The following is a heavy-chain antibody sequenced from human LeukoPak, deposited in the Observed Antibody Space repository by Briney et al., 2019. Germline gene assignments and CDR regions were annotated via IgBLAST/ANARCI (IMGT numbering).Heavy chain of an antibody. CDR3: AELGITMIGGV. V-gene: IGHV3-48*03. CDR2: ISSSGSTI. D-gene: IGHD3-10*02. J-gene: IGHJ6*04. Sequence: GGSLRLSCAASGFTFSSYEMNRVRQAPGKGLGWVSYISSSGSTIYYADSVKGRFTISRDNAKNSLYLQMNSLRAEDTAVYYCAELGITMIGGVWGKGTTVTISS. CDR1: GFTFSSYE.